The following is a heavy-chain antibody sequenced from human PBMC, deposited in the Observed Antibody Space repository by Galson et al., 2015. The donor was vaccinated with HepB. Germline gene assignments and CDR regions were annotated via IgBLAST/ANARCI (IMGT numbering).Heavy chain of an antibody. J-gene: IGHJ6*02. CDR2: IFSNDEK. D-gene: IGHD5-18*01. V-gene: IGHV2-26*01. CDR1: GFSLSNARMG. CDR3: ARGPEPGIQLWLGGGMDV. Sequence: PALVKPTQTLTLTCTVSGFSLSNARMGVSWIRQPPGKALEWLAHIFSNDEKSYSTSLKSRLTISKDTSKSQVVLTMTNMDPVDTATYYCARGPEPGIQLWLGGGMDVWGQGTTVTVSS.